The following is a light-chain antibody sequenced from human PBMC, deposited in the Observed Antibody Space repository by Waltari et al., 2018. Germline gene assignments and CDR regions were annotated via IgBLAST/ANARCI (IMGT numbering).Light chain of an antibody. V-gene: IGKV3-15*01. CDR3: QQYSNWYT. Sequence: EILMTQSPATLSVSPGERATLSCRASQRVSSTLAWYQQKPGQAPRLLIYDASTRATGITARCSGSESGTEYTLTISSLQSEDFAVYYCQQYSNWYTFGQGTKLEIK. J-gene: IGKJ2*01. CDR2: DAS. CDR1: QRVSST.